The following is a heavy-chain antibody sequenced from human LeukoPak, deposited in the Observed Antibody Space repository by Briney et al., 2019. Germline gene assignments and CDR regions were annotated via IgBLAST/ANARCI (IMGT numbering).Heavy chain of an antibody. J-gene: IGHJ4*02. CDR2: ISSSSSTI. CDR1: GFTFSSYS. CDR3: ARDLRDGYNSGKYGFDY. V-gene: IGHV3-48*01. D-gene: IGHD5-12*01. Sequence: PGGSLRLSCAASGFTFSSYSMNWVRQAPGKGLEWVSYISSSSSTIYYADSVKGRFTISRDNAKNSLYLQMNSLRAEDTAVYYCARDLRDGYNSGKYGFDYWGQGTLVTVSS.